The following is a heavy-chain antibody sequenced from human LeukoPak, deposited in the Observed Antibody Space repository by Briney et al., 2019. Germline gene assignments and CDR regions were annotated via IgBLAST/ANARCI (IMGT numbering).Heavy chain of an antibody. CDR3: ARDRSVTTVAVPTMDV. V-gene: IGHV4-4*07. CDR1: GGSISSYY. CDR2: IYTSGST. J-gene: IGHJ6*03. D-gene: IGHD4-11*01. Sequence: SETLSLTCAVSGGSISSYYWSWIRQPAGKGLEWIGRIYTSGSTNYNPSLKSRVTISVDKSKNQFSLRLSSVTAADSAVYYCARDRSVTTVAVPTMDVWGKGTTVTVSS.